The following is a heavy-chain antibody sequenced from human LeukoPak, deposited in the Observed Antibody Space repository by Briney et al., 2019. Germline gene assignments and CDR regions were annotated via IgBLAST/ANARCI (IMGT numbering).Heavy chain of an antibody. CDR2: VRYDGSNK. CDR3: AKDRTTVAAAGVDAFDI. Sequence: GGSLRLSCAASGFTFSSYGMHWVRQAPGKGLEWVAFVRYDGSNKYYADSVKGRFTISRDNSKNTLYLQMNSLRAEDTAVYYCAKDRTTVAAAGVDAFDIWGQGTMVTVSS. D-gene: IGHD6-13*01. V-gene: IGHV3-30*02. CDR1: GFTFSSYG. J-gene: IGHJ3*02.